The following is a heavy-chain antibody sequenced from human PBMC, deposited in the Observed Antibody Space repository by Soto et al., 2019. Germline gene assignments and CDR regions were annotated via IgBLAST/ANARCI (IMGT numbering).Heavy chain of an antibody. J-gene: IGHJ4*02. V-gene: IGHV3-23*01. CDR2: IIGSGRDT. Sequence: GGSLRLSCAASGFTFSSYVMSWVRQAPGKGLEWVSAIIGSGRDTSYADSVKGRFTVSRDNSKNTLYLQMNSLRAEDTAVYYCARASTVTTIFDFWGQGTLVTVSS. CDR1: GFTFSSYV. D-gene: IGHD4-17*01. CDR3: ARASTVTTIFDF.